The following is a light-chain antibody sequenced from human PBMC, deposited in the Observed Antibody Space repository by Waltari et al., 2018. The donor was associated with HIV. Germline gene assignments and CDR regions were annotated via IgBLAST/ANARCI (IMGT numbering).Light chain of an antibody. V-gene: IGKV4-1*01. J-gene: IGKJ4*01. Sequence: DIEMTQSPDSLAVSLGESATINCKSSQSVLWSSNNKNYLAWYQQKPGQPPRLLIYWASTRESGVPDRFSGSASGTDFTLTISSLQTEDVAVYFCQQFYDTPLTFGGGTKVDI. CDR1: QSVLWSSNNKNY. CDR2: WAS. CDR3: QQFYDTPLT.